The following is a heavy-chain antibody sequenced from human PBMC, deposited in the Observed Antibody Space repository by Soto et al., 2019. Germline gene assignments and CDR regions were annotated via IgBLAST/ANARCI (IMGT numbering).Heavy chain of an antibody. CDR1: GGSISSSNW. J-gene: IGHJ3*02. CDR2: IYHSGST. Sequence: SETLSLTCAVSGGSISSSNWWMWVRQPPGKGLEWIGEIYHSGSTNYNPSLKSRVTISVDKSKNQVSLKLSSVTAADTAVYYCARGSSWAYCGGDCYTDAVDIWGQGTMVT. V-gene: IGHV4-4*02. D-gene: IGHD2-21*02. CDR3: ARGSSWAYCGGDCYTDAVDI.